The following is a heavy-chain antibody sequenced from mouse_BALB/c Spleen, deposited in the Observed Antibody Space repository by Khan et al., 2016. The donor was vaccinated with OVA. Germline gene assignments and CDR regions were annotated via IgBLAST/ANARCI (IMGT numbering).Heavy chain of an antibody. V-gene: IGHV1-69*02. J-gene: IGHJ3*01. CDR3: TRGGGYGSSFAF. D-gene: IGHD1-1*02. CDR2: IYPSDSYS. Sequence: QVQLQQPGLELVRPGASVKLSCKASGYTFTNYWINWVKQRPGQGLVWIGNIYPSDSYSNYIQQDKDKATLTVAKSASTSYLLLSSPTSDDAAVYYCTRGGGYGSSFAFWGQVTLVTFSS. CDR1: GYTFTNYW.